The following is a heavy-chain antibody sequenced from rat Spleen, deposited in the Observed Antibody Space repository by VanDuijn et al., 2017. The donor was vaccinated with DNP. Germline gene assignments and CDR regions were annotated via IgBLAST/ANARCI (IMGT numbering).Heavy chain of an antibody. J-gene: IGHJ1*01. CDR2: SSPSGSRT. D-gene: IGHD1-2*01. V-gene: IGHV5-22*01. Sequence: EVQLVESGGGLVQPGRSLKLSCAASGFAFSNYYMAWVRQAPKKGLEWVAASSPSGSRTYYADSVKGRFTISRDDAKSGLYLQMNSLKSEDTATYYCARWGSSDWYFDFWGPGTMVTVSS. CDR3: ARWGSSDWYFDF. CDR1: GFAFSNYY.